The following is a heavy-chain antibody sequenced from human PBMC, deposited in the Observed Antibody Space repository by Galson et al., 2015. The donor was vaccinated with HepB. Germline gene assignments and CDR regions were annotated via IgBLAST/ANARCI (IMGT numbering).Heavy chain of an antibody. D-gene: IGHD1-14*01. CDR2: HSGSGGST. Sequence: FLRLSCAAAGFSLNNYAMTWVRPAPGTGLEWVSAHSGSGGSTYYAASVKGRFTISRDNSKNTLFLQMNSLRAEDTAVYYCATREPDYWGQGTLVTVSS. CDR3: ATREPDY. V-gene: IGHV3-23*01. J-gene: IGHJ4*02. CDR1: GFSLNNYA.